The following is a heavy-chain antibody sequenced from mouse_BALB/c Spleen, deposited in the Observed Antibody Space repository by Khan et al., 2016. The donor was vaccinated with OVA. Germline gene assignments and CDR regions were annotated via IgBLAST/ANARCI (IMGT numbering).Heavy chain of an antibody. D-gene: IGHD1-2*01. V-gene: IGHV1-77*01. CDR1: DYTFTDYY. CDR2: ISPGSGDT. J-gene: IGHJ3*01. CDR3: ARRNYFGYTVDY. Sequence: QVQLQQSGAELARPGASVKLSCKASDYTFTDYYINWVKQRTGQGFEWIGEISPGSGDTYYNEKFKGKATLTADKSSSTAYMQLSSLTAEASAVYYCARRNYFGYTVDYWGQGTMVTVSA.